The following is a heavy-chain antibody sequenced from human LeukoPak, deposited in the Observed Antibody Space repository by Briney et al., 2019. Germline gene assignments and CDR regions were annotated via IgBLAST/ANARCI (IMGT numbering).Heavy chain of an antibody. D-gene: IGHD3-10*01. CDR1: GYTFTSYA. V-gene: IGHV1-3*01. CDR2: INAGNGNT. Sequence: GASVKVSCKASGYTFTSYAMRWVRQAPGQRLEWMGWINAGNGNTKYSQKFQGRVTITRDTSASTAYMELSSLRSEDTAVYYCARAGLYYYGSGSSFDYWGQGTLVTVSS. CDR3: ARAGLYYYGSGSSFDY. J-gene: IGHJ4*02.